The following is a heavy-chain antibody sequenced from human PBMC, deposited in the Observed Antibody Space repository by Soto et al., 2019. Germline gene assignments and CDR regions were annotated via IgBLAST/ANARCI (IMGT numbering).Heavy chain of an antibody. CDR2: IIPIHGTT. CDR3: ARGWGLVS. D-gene: IGHD3-16*01. Sequence: QMEQSGAEVRKPGYSVKVSCKPSGGSLTSYPMAWVRQAPGQGFEWMGGIIPIHGTTEYAQKFQGRVTITADESPNRATLVLTGLTSEDTAVYYCARGWGLVSWGHGSLVTVSS. CDR1: GGSLTSYP. J-gene: IGHJ4*03. V-gene: IGHV1-69*01.